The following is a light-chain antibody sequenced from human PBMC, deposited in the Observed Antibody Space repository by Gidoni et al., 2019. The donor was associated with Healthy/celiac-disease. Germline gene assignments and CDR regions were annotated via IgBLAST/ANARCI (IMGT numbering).Light chain of an antibody. J-gene: IGKJ4*01. CDR2: AAS. Sequence: DTQMTQSPSPLSASVGDRVTITCRASQSISSYLNWYQQKPGKAPKLLIYAASSLQSGVPSRFSGSGSGTDFTLTISSLQPEDFATYYCQQSYSTLALTFGGGTKVEIK. CDR3: QQSYSTLALT. V-gene: IGKV1-39*01. CDR1: QSISSY.